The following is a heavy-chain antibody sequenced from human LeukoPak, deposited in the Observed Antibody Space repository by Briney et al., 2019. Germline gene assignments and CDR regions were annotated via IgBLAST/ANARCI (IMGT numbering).Heavy chain of an antibody. Sequence: PGGSLRLSCAASGFTFSSYAMSWVRQAPGKGLEWVSAISGSGGSTYYADSVKGRFTISRDNSKNTLYLQMNSLRAEDTAVYYCAKVFALVRGVIDWFDPWGQGTLVTVSS. CDR3: AKVFALVRGVIDWFDP. CDR2: ISGSGGST. D-gene: IGHD3-10*01. CDR1: GFTFSSYA. V-gene: IGHV3-23*01. J-gene: IGHJ5*02.